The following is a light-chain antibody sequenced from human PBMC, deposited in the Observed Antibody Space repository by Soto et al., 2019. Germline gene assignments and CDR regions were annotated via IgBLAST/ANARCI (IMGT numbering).Light chain of an antibody. CDR3: QQYGTSPWT. V-gene: IGKV3-20*01. J-gene: IGKJ1*01. CDR2: GAS. CDR1: ERVSSSF. Sequence: EIVWTQSPGTLSLSPGERATLSCRASERVSSSFLAWYQQKPGQAPRLLIYGASIRATGIPERFSGSGSGTDFTLTISRVEPEDFAVYYCQQYGTSPWTFGQGTKVEIK.